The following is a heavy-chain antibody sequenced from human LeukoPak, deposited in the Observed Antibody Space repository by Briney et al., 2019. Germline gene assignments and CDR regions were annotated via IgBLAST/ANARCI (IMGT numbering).Heavy chain of an antibody. J-gene: IGHJ4*02. CDR2: IYHSGST. Sequence: SETLSLTCAVSGGSISSSNWWSWVRPPPGKGLEWIGEIYHSGSTNYNPSLKSRLTISVDTSKNQCSLKLSSVTAADTAVYYCARQSISGSSLSYFDYWGQGTLVNVSS. CDR1: GGSISSSNW. V-gene: IGHV4-4*02. CDR3: ARQSISGSSLSYFDY. D-gene: IGHD3-22*01.